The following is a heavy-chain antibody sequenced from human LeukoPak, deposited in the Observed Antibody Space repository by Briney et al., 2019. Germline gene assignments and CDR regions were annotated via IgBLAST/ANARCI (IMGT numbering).Heavy chain of an antibody. CDR2: ISSSGSTI. CDR1: GFIFSSYE. CDR3: ARGGGYDSSGLSAFDI. V-gene: IGHV3-48*03. D-gene: IGHD3-22*01. J-gene: IGHJ3*02. Sequence: GGSLRLSCAASGFIFSSYEMNWVRQAPGKGLEWVSYISSSGSTIYYADSVKGRFTISRHNSKNTLYLQMNSLRAEDTAVYYCARGGGYDSSGLSAFDIWGQGTMVTVSS.